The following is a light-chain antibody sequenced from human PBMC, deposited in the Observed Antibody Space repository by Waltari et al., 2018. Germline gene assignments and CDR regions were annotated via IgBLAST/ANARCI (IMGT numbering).Light chain of an antibody. V-gene: IGLV3-10*01. Sequence: SYELTQPPSVSVSPGQTARIPCPGDALPTNYAFWYQQKSGQAPVLIIYDDNKRPSGIPERFSGSSSGTMATLTISGAQVEDEADYYCYSTDSTGNHVVFGGGTKLTVL. CDR3: YSTDSTGNHVV. CDR2: DDN. CDR1: ALPTNY. J-gene: IGLJ2*01.